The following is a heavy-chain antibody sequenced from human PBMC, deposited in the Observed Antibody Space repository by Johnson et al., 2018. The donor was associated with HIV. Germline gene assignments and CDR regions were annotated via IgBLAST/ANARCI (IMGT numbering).Heavy chain of an antibody. Sequence: VQLVESGGVVVQPGGSLRLPCAASGFTFSSYALTWVRQAPGKGLEWVSTVSDGAGNTYYADSVKGRFTISRDNSKNTLYLQMNNLRAEDTSVYYCAKDFGSSSWHACDVWGQGTMVTVSS. CDR2: VSDGAGNT. CDR3: AKDFGSSSWHACDV. CDR1: GFTFSSYA. J-gene: IGHJ3*01. D-gene: IGHD6-13*01. V-gene: IGHV3-23*04.